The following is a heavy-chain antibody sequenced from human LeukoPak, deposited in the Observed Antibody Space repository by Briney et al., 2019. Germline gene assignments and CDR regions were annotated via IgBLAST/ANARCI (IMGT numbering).Heavy chain of an antibody. CDR1: GYTFNSYA. Sequence: ASVKVSCKASGYTFNSYAMNWARQAPGQGLEWMGWINTNTGKPTYAQGFTGRFVFSLDSSVSTAYLQINSLNAEGTAVYYCARAASLDYWGQGTLVTVSS. V-gene: IGHV7-4-1*02. CDR3: ARAASLDY. CDR2: INTNTGKP. J-gene: IGHJ4*02. D-gene: IGHD2-2*01.